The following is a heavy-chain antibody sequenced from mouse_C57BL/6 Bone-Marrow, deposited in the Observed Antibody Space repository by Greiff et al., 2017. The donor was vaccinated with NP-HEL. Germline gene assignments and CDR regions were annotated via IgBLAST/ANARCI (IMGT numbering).Heavy chain of an antibody. D-gene: IGHD1-1*01. Sequence: VQLQQSGPELVKPGASVKISCKASGYSFTGYYMHWVKQSHGNILEWIGYIYPYNGVSCYNQNFKGKATLTVAKSSRTAYMELRSLTSEDAAVYYCARRYYGSSLRAVEYWGQGTSVTVSS. CDR3: ARRYYGSSLRAVEY. CDR2: IYPYNGVS. V-gene: IGHV1-31*01. CDR1: GYSFTGYY. J-gene: IGHJ4*01.